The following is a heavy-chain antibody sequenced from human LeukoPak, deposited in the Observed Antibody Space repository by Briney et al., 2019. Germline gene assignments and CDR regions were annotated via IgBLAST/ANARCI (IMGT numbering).Heavy chain of an antibody. CDR3: ATDAPGSGYYYDGSGYYH. J-gene: IGHJ5*02. V-gene: IGHV1-69-2*01. D-gene: IGHD3-22*01. CDR1: GYTFTDYY. CDR2: VDPEDGET. Sequence: ASVKVSCKVSGYTFTDYYMHWVQQAPGKGLEWMGLVDPEDGETIYAEKFQGRVTITADTSTDTAYMELSSLRSEDTAVYYCATDAPGSGYYYDGSGYYHWGQGTLVTVSS.